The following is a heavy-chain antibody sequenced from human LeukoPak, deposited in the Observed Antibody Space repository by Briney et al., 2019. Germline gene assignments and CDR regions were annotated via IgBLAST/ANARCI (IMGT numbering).Heavy chain of an antibody. CDR1: GFTFSSYG. CDR3: ARDRRGYSGYIHYYGMDV. J-gene: IGHJ6*04. D-gene: IGHD5-12*01. V-gene: IGHV3-33*01. CDR2: IWYDGSNK. Sequence: PGGSLRLSCAASGFTFSSYGMHWVRQAPGKGLEWVAVIWYDGSNKYYADSVKGRFTISRDNSKNTLYLQMNSLRAEDTAVYYCARDRRGYSGYIHYYGMDVWGKGATVTVSS.